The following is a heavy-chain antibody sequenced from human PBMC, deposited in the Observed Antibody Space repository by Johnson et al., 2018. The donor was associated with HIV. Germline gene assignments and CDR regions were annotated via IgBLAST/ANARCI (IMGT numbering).Heavy chain of an antibody. Sequence: VQLVESGGGLVQPGGSLTLSCVGSGFTFSSYAMSWVRQAPGKGLEWVSGISGGGGNTYYADSVKGRLTISRDNSKTMMWLQMDSLRVEDTAIYYCAKEGIVATKVGRDAFDIWGQGTLVTVSS. CDR3: AKEGIVATKVGRDAFDI. D-gene: IGHD5-12*01. V-gene: IGHV3-23*04. CDR2: ISGGGGNT. CDR1: GFTFSSYA. J-gene: IGHJ3*02.